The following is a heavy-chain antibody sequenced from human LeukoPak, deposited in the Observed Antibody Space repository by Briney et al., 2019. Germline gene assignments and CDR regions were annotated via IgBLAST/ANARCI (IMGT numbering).Heavy chain of an antibody. D-gene: IGHD2/OR15-2a*01. CDR2: IWYDGSNK. Sequence: PGRALRLSCAASGFTFSRYGMHLVRQDPGKGLEGVALIWYDGSNKYYTDSVKGRLTISRDNSKNTLYLQMNSLRAEDTAIYYCAREGPRGNSQFDYWGQGTLVTVSS. CDR1: GFTFSRYG. J-gene: IGHJ4*02. CDR3: AREGPRGNSQFDY. V-gene: IGHV3-33*01.